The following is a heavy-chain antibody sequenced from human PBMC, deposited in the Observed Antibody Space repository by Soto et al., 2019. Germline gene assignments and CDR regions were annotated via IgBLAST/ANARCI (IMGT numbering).Heavy chain of an antibody. V-gene: IGHV3-23*01. CDR1: GFSFSIYS. Sequence: GGSLRLSCAASGFSFSIYSMSWVRQSPGKGLEWVSGISGSGESKHYADSVRGRFAISRDNSRNTLYLQMNNLRAEDTAVYYCAKSRGDRWTTYYFECWGQGTLVTVSS. D-gene: IGHD4-17*01. CDR2: ISGSGESK. J-gene: IGHJ4*02. CDR3: AKSRGDRWTTYYFEC.